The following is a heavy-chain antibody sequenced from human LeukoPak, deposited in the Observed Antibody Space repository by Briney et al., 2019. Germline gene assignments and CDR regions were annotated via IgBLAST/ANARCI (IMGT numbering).Heavy chain of an antibody. CDR3: AKGGLMLRGDRGPFDY. D-gene: IGHD3-10*01. CDR2: ISGSGGST. V-gene: IGHV3-23*01. CDR1: GFTFRSYA. J-gene: IGHJ4*02. Sequence: PGGSLRLSCAASGFTFRSYAMSWVRQAPGKGLEWVSAISGSGGSTYYADSVKGRFTISRDNSKNTLYLQMNSLRAEDTAVYYCAKGGLMLRGDRGPFDYLGQGTLVTVSS.